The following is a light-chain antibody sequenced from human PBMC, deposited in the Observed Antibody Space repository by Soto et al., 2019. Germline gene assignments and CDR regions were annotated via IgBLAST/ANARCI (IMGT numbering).Light chain of an antibody. CDR2: DDR. Sequence: SYELTQPPSVSVAPGQTATITCGGSNIGSKSVHWYQQRPGQAPVLVVYDDRDRPSGIPARFSGSNSGNTATLTISRVEVGDEADYHCQEWDSTLDQWIFGGGTKLTVL. J-gene: IGLJ2*01. CDR3: QEWDSTLDQWI. V-gene: IGLV3-21*02. CDR1: NIGSKS.